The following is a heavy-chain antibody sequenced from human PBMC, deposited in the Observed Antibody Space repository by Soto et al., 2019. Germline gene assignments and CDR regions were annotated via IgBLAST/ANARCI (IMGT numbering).Heavy chain of an antibody. CDR2: TRNKANSYTT. CDR3: ARDGAYYYGMDV. J-gene: IGHJ6*04. CDR1: GFTFSDHY. D-gene: IGHD3-16*01. V-gene: IGHV3-72*01. Sequence: GGSLRLSCAASGFTFSDHYMDWVRQAPGKGLEWVGRTRNKANSYTTEYAASVKGRFTISRDDSKNSLYLQMNSLKTEDTAVYYCARDGAYYYGMDVWGNGTTVTLAS.